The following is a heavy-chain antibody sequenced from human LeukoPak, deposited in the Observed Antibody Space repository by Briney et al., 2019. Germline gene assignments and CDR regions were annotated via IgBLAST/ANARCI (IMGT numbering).Heavy chain of an antibody. CDR2: ISSSGSTI. CDR3: ARVYDSSGYYWGFDY. J-gene: IGHJ4*02. CDR1: GFTFSSYE. V-gene: IGHV3-48*03. Sequence: GGSLRLSCAASGFTFSSYEMNWVRQAPGKGLEWVSYISSSGSTIYYADSVKGRFTISRDNAKNSLYLQMNSLRAEDTAVYYCARVYDSSGYYWGFDYWSQGTLVTVSS. D-gene: IGHD3-22*01.